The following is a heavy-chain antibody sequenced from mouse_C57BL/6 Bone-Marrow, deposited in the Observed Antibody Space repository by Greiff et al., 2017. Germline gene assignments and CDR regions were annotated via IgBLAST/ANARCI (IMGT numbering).Heavy chain of an antibody. CDR3: ARSGLRRFDY. Sequence: QVKLQQSGAGLVKPGASVKLSCKASGFTFTSYWLTWVKQRPGQGLEWIGDVYTGSGSTYYSEPFQSNATLTVDTATSTACMQLSSLTSEDTAVYYCARSGLRRFDYWGQGTTLTVSS. CDR1: GFTFTSYW. CDR2: VYTGSGST. V-gene: IGHV1-55*01. D-gene: IGHD2-4*01. J-gene: IGHJ2*01.